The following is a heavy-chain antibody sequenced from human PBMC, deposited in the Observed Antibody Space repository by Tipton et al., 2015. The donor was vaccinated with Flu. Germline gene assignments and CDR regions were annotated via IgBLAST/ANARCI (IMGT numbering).Heavy chain of an antibody. CDR1: GFTFSSYW. D-gene: IGHD2-15*01. J-gene: IGHJ4*02. CDR2: IQQDGSEK. CDR3: ARARGGSCSGGSCYSNYFDY. Sequence: AVSGFTFSSYWMSWVRQAPGKGLEWVANIQQDGSEKYHVDSVKGRFTISRDNAKNSLYLQMNSLRAEDTAIYYCARARGGSCSGGSCYSNYFDYWGQGTLVTVSS. V-gene: IGHV3-7*01.